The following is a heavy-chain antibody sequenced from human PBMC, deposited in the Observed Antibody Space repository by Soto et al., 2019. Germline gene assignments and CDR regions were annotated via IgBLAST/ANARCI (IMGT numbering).Heavy chain of an antibody. CDR2: INHSGST. CDR1: GGSFSGYY. V-gene: IGHV4-34*01. Sequence: QVQLQQWGAGLLKPSETLSLTCAVYGGSFSGYYWSWIRQPPGKGLEWIVEINHSGSTNYNPSLKSRVTISVDTSKNQFSLKLSSVTAADTAVYYCAGPATVTTSPFDYWGQGTLVTVSS. D-gene: IGHD4-17*01. CDR3: AGPATVTTSPFDY. J-gene: IGHJ4*02.